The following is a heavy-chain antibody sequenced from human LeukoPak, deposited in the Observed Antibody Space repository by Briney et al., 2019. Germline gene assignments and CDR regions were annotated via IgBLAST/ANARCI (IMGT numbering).Heavy chain of an antibody. D-gene: IGHD6-19*01. CDR1: GFTFSSYD. CDR2: IGTAGDT. Sequence: GSLRLSCAASGFTFSSYDMHWVRQATGKGLEWVSAIGTAGDTYYPGSVKGRFTVSRENAKNSLYLQMNSLRAGDTAVYYCARVVYSSGRYYFDYWGQGTLVTVSS. V-gene: IGHV3-13*04. J-gene: IGHJ4*02. CDR3: ARVVYSSGRYYFDY.